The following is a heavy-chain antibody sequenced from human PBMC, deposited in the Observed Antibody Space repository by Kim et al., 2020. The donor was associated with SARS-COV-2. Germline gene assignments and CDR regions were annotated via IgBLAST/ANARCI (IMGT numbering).Heavy chain of an antibody. V-gene: IGHV4-59*01. J-gene: IGHJ5*02. CDR3: ARDYGIAAAGDYNWFDP. CDR2: IYYSGST. Sequence: SETLSLTCTVSGGSISSYYWSWIRQPPGKGLEWIGYIYYSGSTNYNPSLKSRVTISVDTSKNQFSLKLSSVTAADTAVYYCARDYGIAAAGDYNWFDPWGQGTLVTVSS. CDR1: GGSISSYY. D-gene: IGHD6-13*01.